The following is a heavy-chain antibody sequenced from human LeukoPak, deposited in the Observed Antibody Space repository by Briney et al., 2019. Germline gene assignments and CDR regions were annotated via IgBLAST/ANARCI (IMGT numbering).Heavy chain of an antibody. CDR3: ARTGYYGSGGYQWNEKNDY. V-gene: IGHV4-59*08. CDR1: GGSISGNY. Sequence: SETLSLTCTVSGGSISGNYWSWIPQPPGQGLKWCGCIYYTGSANYNPTLRGRVTISVDTSNNQFSLNLSSVTDADTAGYYCARTGYYGSGGYQWNEKNDYWGQGTLVSVSS. J-gene: IGHJ4*02. D-gene: IGHD3-10*01. CDR2: IYYTGSA.